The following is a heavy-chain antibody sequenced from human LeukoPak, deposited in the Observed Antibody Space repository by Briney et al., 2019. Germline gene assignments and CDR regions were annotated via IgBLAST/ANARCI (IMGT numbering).Heavy chain of an antibody. V-gene: IGHV1-18*01. CDR3: ARDSPYSSSSHWFDP. D-gene: IGHD6-6*01. J-gene: IGHJ5*02. CDR2: VSAYNGNT. Sequence: ASVKVSCKASGYTFTSYGISWVRQAPGQGLEWMGWVSAYNGNTNYAQKLQGRVTMTTDTSTSTAHMELRSLRSDDTAVYYCARDSPYSSSSHWFDPWGQGTLVTVSS. CDR1: GYTFTSYG.